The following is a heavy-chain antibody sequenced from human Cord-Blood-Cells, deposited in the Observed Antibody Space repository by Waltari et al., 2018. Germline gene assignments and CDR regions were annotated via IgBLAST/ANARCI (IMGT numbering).Heavy chain of an antibody. CDR1: GFTFSSYA. J-gene: IGHJ4*02. CDR3: ARGTSSDY. Sequence: QVQLVESGGGVVQPGRSLRLSCAASGFTFSSYAMHWVRQAPGKGLEWVAGISYDGSNKYYADSVKGRFTISRDNSKNTLYLQMNSLRAEDTAVYYCARGTSSDYWGQGTLVTVSS. CDR2: ISYDGSNK. V-gene: IGHV3-30*04.